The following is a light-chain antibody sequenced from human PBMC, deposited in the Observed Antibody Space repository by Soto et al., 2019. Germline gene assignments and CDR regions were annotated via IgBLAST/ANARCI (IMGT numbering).Light chain of an antibody. V-gene: IGKV3-20*01. J-gene: IGKJ1*01. CDR2: XGX. CDR3: QQYGSSGT. Sequence: EIVLTQSPGTLSLSPGERATLSCRASQSVSNNYLGLYQQKPGQXXXXLXXXGXNMATGIPDRFSGSGSGTDFTLTISRLEPEDFAVYYCQQYGSSGTFGQGTKVDIK. CDR1: QSVSNNY.